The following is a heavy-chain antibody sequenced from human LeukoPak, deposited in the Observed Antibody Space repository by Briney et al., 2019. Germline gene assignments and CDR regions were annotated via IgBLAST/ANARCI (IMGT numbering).Heavy chain of an antibody. J-gene: IGHJ4*02. CDR2: ISNSSSYI. V-gene: IGHV3-21*01. CDR3: ARDKMHLRFLEWLDKYYFDY. Sequence: PGGSLRLSCAASGFTFSSYSMNWVRQAPGKELEWVSSISNSSSYIYYADSVKGRFTISRDNAKNSLYLQMNSLRAEDTAVYYCARDKMHLRFLEWLDKYYFDYWGQGTLVTVSS. CDR1: GFTFSSYS. D-gene: IGHD3-3*01.